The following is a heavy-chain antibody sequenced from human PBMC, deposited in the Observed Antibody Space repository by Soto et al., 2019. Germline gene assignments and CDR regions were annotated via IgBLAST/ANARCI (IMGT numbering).Heavy chain of an antibody. Sequence: PSETLSLTCTVSGGSISSGGYYWSWIRQHPGKGLEWIGYIYYSGSTYYNPSLKSRVTISVDTSKNQFSLKLSSVTAADTAVYYCARERAGGYYYYGMDVWGQGTTVTVS. CDR2: IYYSGST. V-gene: IGHV4-31*03. D-gene: IGHD3-10*01. CDR1: GGSISSGGYY. CDR3: ARERAGGYYYYGMDV. J-gene: IGHJ6*02.